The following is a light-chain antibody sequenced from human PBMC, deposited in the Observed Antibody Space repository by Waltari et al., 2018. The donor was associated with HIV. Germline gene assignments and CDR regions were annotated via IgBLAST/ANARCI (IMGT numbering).Light chain of an antibody. J-gene: IGKJ2*03. V-gene: IGKV3-20*01. CDR3: QQYGSSPYS. CDR1: RSVSSSY. CDR2: GAS. Sequence: EIVLTQSPGTLSLSPGERATLFCRASRSVSSSYLAWFQQKPGQASRLHIYGASSRATGIPDRFSGSGAGTDFTRIINRLEPGDFAVYFCQQYGSSPYSFGQGTKLEIK.